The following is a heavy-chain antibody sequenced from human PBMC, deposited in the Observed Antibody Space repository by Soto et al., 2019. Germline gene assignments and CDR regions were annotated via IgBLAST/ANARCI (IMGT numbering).Heavy chain of an antibody. CDR2: ISDSGFT. CDR1: GGSISDGYY. CDR3: ATSQKGYNWNYFDH. D-gene: IGHD1-20*01. Sequence: SETLSLTCTVSGGSISDGYYWSWIRQHPGKGLEWIGSISDSGFTSYNPSLESRVSVSVDTSKNQFSLKVSGVSAADTAVYYCATSQKGYNWNYFDHWGQGALVTVSS. J-gene: IGHJ4*02. V-gene: IGHV4-59*04.